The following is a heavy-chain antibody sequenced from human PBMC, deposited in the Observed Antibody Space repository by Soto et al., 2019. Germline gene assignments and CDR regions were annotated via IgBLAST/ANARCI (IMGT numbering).Heavy chain of an antibody. D-gene: IGHD6-13*01. CDR2: ISSNSAYI. CDR1: GFTYRSFT. Sequence: PXVGLRLYCAASGFTYRSFTMNWVRQAPGKGLEWVSTISSNSAYIYYTDALRGRFTISRDNAKNSLHLQMNSLRAEDTAVYYCTRDESRDSSARGWFDPWGPGTLVTVSS. CDR3: TRDESRDSSARGWFDP. V-gene: IGHV3-21*01. J-gene: IGHJ5*02.